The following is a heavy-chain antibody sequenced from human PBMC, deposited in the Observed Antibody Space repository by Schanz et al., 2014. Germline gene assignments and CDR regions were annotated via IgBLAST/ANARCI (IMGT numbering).Heavy chain of an antibody. Sequence: QVQLVQSGAEVKKPGASVKVSCKASGGTFSSFGINWVRQAPGQGLEWMGRIIPILGMENYAQKFQGRVTITADISTSTAYMDLSSLRSDDTAVYYCATLDYADSVSWGQGTLVTVSS. CDR2: IIPILGME. J-gene: IGHJ5*02. D-gene: IGHD4-17*01. V-gene: IGHV1-69*09. CDR3: ATLDYADSVS. CDR1: GGTFSSFG.